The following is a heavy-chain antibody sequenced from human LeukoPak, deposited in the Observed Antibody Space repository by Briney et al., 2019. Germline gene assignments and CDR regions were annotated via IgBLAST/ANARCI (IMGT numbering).Heavy chain of an antibody. CDR2: ISGSGGRT. D-gene: IGHD3-22*01. J-gene: IGHJ4*02. CDR1: GFTFSSHG. Sequence: GGTLRLSCAASGFTFSSHGMSWVRQAPGKGLEWVSSISGSGGRTYYADSVKGRFTISRDNSKNTLYLQMNSLRAEDTAVYYCAKSRRITMIVVAPFDYWGQGTLVTVSS. CDR3: AKSRRITMIVVAPFDY. V-gene: IGHV3-23*01.